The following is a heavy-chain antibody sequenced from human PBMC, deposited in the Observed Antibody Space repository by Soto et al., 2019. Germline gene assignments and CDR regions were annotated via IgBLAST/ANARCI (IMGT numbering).Heavy chain of an antibody. Sequence: SETLSLTCTVSGGSISSSSYYWGWIRQPPGKGLEWIGSIYYSGSTYYNPSLKSRVTISVDTSKNQFSLKLSSVTAADTAVYYCASLSPYCGGDCYPEYFQHWGQGTLVTVSS. CDR1: GGSISSSSYY. V-gene: IGHV4-39*01. CDR2: IYYSGST. D-gene: IGHD2-21*02. CDR3: ASLSPYCGGDCYPEYFQH. J-gene: IGHJ1*01.